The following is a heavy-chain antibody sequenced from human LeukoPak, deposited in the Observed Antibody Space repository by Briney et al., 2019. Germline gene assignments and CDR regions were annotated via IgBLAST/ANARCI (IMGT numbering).Heavy chain of an antibody. J-gene: IGHJ4*02. V-gene: IGHV3-21*01. CDR1: QFTFSDYT. Sequence: PGGSLRLSCAASQFTFSDYTMNWVRRAPGKGLEWVSSMSTRSDYIYYAASVKGRFTISRANAKNSLYLQRNSLRADDTAVYYCARYVYGVVTSFDYWGQGTLVTVSS. CDR2: MSTRSDYI. D-gene: IGHD3-3*01. CDR3: ARYVYGVVTSFDY.